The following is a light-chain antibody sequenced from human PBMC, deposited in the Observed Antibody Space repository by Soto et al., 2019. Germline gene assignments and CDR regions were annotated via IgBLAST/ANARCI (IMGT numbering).Light chain of an antibody. CDR2: GAS. V-gene: IGKV3-20*01. CDR1: QSISSSY. Sequence: EIGLPQSPCTLSLPPWEPAALSCRASQSISSSYLAWYQQKPGQAPRLLIYGASSRATGIPDRFSGSGSGTDFTLTISRLEPEDFAVYYCQQYGSLPITFGQGTRLEIK. J-gene: IGKJ5*01. CDR3: QQYGSLPIT.